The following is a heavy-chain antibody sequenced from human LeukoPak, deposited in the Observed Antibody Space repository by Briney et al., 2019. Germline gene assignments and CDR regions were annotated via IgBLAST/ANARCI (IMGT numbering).Heavy chain of an antibody. CDR2: INPSGGST. D-gene: IGHD5-24*01. J-gene: IGHJ4*02. V-gene: IGHV1-46*01. CDR1: GYAFTSYY. Sequence: ASVKVSCKASGYAFTSYYMHWVRKAPGQGLEWMGIINPSGGSTSYAQKFQGRVTMTRDKSTSTVYMELSSLRSEDTAVYYCATVDGYNLSIHYWGQGTLVTVSS. CDR3: ATVDGYNLSIHY.